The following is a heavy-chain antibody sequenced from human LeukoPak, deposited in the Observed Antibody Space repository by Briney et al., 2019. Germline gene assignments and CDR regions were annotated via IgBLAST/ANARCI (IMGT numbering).Heavy chain of an antibody. CDR1: GGSFSGYY. D-gene: IGHD2-2*01. J-gene: IGHJ5*02. V-gene: IGHV4-34*01. Sequence: SETLSLTCAVYGGSFSGYYWSWIRQPPGKGLEWIGEINHSGSTNYNPSLKSRVTISVDTSKNQFSLKLSSVTAADTAVYYCARGSKAPRYCSSTSCHNWFDPWGQGTLVTVSP. CDR3: ARGSKAPRYCSSTSCHNWFDP. CDR2: INHSGST.